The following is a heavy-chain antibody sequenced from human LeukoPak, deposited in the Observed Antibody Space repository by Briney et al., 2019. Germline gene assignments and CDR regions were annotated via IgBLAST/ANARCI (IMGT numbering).Heavy chain of an antibody. CDR3: VSSSWYRVDY. CDR1: GGSFSGYY. D-gene: IGHD6-13*01. Sequence: PSETLSLTCAVYGGSFSGYYWSWIRQPPGKGLEWIGEINYSGSTNYNPSLKSRVTISVDTSKNQFSLKLSSVTAADTAVYYCVSSSWYRVDYWGQGTLVTVSS. V-gene: IGHV4-34*01. J-gene: IGHJ4*02. CDR2: INYSGST.